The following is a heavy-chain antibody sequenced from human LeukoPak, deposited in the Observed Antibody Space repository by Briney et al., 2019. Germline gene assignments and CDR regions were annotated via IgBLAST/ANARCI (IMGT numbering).Heavy chain of an antibody. V-gene: IGHV4-34*01. CDR2: INHSGST. D-gene: IGHD7-27*01. J-gene: IGHJ4*02. CDR1: GGSFSGYY. CDR3: ARPLNQGFLGANWGKVRSRYYFDY. Sequence: PSETLSLTCAVYGGSFSGYYWSWIRQPPGKGLEWIGEINHSGSTNYNPSLKSRVTISVDTSKNQFSLKLSPVTAADTAVYYCARPLNQGFLGANWGKVRSRYYFDYWGQGTLVTVSS.